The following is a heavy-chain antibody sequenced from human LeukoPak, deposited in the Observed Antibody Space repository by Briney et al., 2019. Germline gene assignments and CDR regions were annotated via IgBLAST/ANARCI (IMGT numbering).Heavy chain of an antibody. J-gene: IGHJ4*02. CDR3: AKDSGSGWYDY. CDR1: GFTFDDYA. V-gene: IGHV3-9*03. CDR2: ISWNSGSI. Sequence: AGGSLRLSCAASGFTFDDYAMHWVRHAPGKGLEWVSGISWNSGSIGYADSVKGRFTISRDNAKNSLYLQMNSLRAEDMALYYCAKDSGSGWYDYWGQGTLVTVSS. D-gene: IGHD6-19*01.